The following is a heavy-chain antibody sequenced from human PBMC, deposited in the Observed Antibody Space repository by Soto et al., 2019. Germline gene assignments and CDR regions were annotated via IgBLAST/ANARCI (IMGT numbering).Heavy chain of an antibody. CDR1: GYSISSGYY. CDR3: ARIYSGYVWFDP. D-gene: IGHD5-12*01. Sequence: KPSETLSLTCVVSGYSISSGYYWGWIRQPPGKGLEWIGSMYHSGSTYYNPSLKSRVTISADTSKNQFSLKLSSVTAADTAVYYCARIYSGYVWFDPWGQGALVTVSS. CDR2: MYHSGST. J-gene: IGHJ5*02. V-gene: IGHV4-38-2*01.